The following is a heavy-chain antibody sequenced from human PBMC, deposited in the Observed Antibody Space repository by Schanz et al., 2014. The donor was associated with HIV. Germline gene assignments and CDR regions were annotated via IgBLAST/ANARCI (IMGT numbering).Heavy chain of an antibody. V-gene: IGHV3-33*01. Sequence: QVQLVESGGGVVQPGRSLRLSCAASGFTFRSYGMHWVRQAPGKGLEWVAVTWYDGSNKYYVDSVKGRFTISRDNSKNTLYLQMNSLRVEDTAVYYCAREIDSSSWSFAGYYYGMDVWGRGTTVTVSS. D-gene: IGHD6-13*01. CDR1: GFTFRSYG. J-gene: IGHJ6*02. CDR3: AREIDSSSWSFAGYYYGMDV. CDR2: TWYDGSNK.